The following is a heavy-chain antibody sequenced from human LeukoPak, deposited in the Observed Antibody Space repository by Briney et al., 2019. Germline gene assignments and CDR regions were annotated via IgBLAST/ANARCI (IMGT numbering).Heavy chain of an antibody. D-gene: IGHD6-13*01. Sequence: GGSLRLSCAASGFTFSSYNMNWVRQTPGKGLEWVSSISSSSSFIYYADSVKGRFTISRDNAKNSLYLQMNSLRAEDTAVYYCARDVLIAADGVIRLDAFDIWGQGTVVTVSS. CDR2: ISSSSSFI. CDR3: ARDVLIAADGVIRLDAFDI. V-gene: IGHV3-21*01. CDR1: GFTFSSYN. J-gene: IGHJ3*02.